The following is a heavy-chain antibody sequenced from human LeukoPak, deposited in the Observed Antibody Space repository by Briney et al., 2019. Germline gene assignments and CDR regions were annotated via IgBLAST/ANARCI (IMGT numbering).Heavy chain of an antibody. Sequence: GGSLRLSCAASGFTFSSYGMSWVRQAPGKGLEWVAGIGGSGGKTYYADAVKGRFTISRDNSKNTLYLQMNSLRAEDTAVYYCAKEFRGGWPFDYWGQGTLVTVSS. CDR2: IGGSGGKT. D-gene: IGHD6-19*01. CDR3: AKEFRGGWPFDY. J-gene: IGHJ4*02. CDR1: GFTFSSYG. V-gene: IGHV3-23*01.